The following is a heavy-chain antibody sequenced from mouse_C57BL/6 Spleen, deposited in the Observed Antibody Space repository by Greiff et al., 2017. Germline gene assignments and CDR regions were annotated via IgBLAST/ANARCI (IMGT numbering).Heavy chain of an antibody. Sequence: EVNVVESGGGLVQPGGSLSLSCAASGFTFTDYYMSWVRQPPGKALEWLGFIRNKANGYTTEYSASVKGRFTISRDNSQSILYLQMNALRAEDSATYYCATYYYGSSYGYWYFDVWGTGTTVTVSS. V-gene: IGHV7-3*01. CDR3: ATYYYGSSYGYWYFDV. D-gene: IGHD1-1*01. J-gene: IGHJ1*03. CDR1: GFTFTDYY. CDR2: IRNKANGYTT.